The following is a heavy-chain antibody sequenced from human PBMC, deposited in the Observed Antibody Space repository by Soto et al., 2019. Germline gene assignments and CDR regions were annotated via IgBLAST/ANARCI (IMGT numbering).Heavy chain of an antibody. Sequence: EVQLVESGGGLVQPGRSLRLSCAASGFTFDDHAMHWVRQAPGKGLEWVSGISSNSGSVGYADSVKGRFTISRDNAKRSLYLQMSSLKTEDTALYYCAKDALTAVGFHFDFWGQGALVTVSS. CDR1: GFTFDDHA. CDR3: AKDALTAVGFHFDF. J-gene: IGHJ4*02. D-gene: IGHD4-17*01. CDR2: ISSNSGSV. V-gene: IGHV3-9*01.